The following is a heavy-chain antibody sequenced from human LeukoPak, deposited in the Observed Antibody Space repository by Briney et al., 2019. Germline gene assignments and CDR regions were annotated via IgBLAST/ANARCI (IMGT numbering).Heavy chain of an antibody. J-gene: IGHJ3*02. D-gene: IGHD3/OR15-3a*01. V-gene: IGHV4-30-4*08. Sequence: SQTLSLTRTVSGGSISRGDYYWSWLRQPPGGGLEWIGYIYYSRSTYYNPSLKSRVTISVDTSKNQFSLQLSSVTAADTAVYYCARWTGLSDAFDIWGQGTMVTVSS. CDR3: ARWTGLSDAFDI. CDR2: IYYSRST. CDR1: GGSISRGDYY.